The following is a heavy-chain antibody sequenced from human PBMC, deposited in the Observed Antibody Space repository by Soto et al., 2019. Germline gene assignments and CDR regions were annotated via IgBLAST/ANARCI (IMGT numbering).Heavy chain of an antibody. CDR1: GYSFTSLD. J-gene: IGHJ4*02. CDR2: MQPSTGRT. V-gene: IGHV1-8*01. Sequence: QVQLVQSGAEVREPGASVKVSCKASGYSFTSLDINWVRQTAGQGLEWMGWMQPSTGRTGYAQKCQGRVTMTRDTSIHTAYMELTTLTSDDTDFYYCARGVSAGVDYWGQGTLVTVSS. CDR3: ARGVSAGVDY. D-gene: IGHD1-26*01.